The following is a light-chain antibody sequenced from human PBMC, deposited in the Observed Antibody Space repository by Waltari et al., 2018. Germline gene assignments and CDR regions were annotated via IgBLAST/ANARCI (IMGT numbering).Light chain of an antibody. Sequence: EIVLIQSPATLALSQGATPTLPFRASHSVRNYLAWFQQKPDQVPRLLIYDTSNRGTGVPARFSGSGSGTDFTLTISSLESEDFAVYYCQQRSSWPLTFGGGTKVQIK. V-gene: IGKV3-11*01. CDR2: DTS. J-gene: IGKJ4*01. CDR3: QQRSSWPLT. CDR1: HSVRNY.